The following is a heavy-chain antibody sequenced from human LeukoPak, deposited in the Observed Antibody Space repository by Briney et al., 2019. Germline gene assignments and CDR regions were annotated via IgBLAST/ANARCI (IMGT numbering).Heavy chain of an antibody. D-gene: IGHD5-18*01. CDR2: ISHHGIKK. J-gene: IGHJ1*01. Sequence: GGSLRLSCAASGFTFSTYNMHWVRQTPGKGLEWVAVISHHGIKKDHSDSVKGRFTISRDNSKNTLYLQLNSLTTEDTAVYYCAREHTSIIWGQGTLVTVSS. CDR3: AREHTSII. V-gene: IGHV3-30*03. CDR1: GFTFSTYN.